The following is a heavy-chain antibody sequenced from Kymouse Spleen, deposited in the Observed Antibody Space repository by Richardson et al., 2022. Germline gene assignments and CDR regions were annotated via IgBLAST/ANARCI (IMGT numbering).Heavy chain of an antibody. Sequence: EVQLVESGGGLVQPGRSLRLSCAASGFTFDDYAMHWVRQAPGKGLEWVSGISWNSGSIGYADSVKGRFTISRDNAKNSLYLQMNSLRAEDTALYYPVQGVITLTTTTTVWTSGAKGPRSPSPQ. CDR3: VQGVITLTTTTTVWTS. CDR2: ISWNSGSI. V-gene: IGHV3-9*01. J-gene: IGHJ6*02. CDR1: GFTFDDYA. D-gene: IGHD3-22*01.